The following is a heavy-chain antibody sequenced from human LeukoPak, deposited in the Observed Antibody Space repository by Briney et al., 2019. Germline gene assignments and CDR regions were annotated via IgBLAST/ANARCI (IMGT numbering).Heavy chain of an antibody. CDR3: AAAGVPDYYMDV. D-gene: IGHD7-27*01. CDR2: IYTSGST. J-gene: IGHJ6*03. V-gene: IGHV4-61*02. CDR1: GGSISSGSYY. Sequence: PSQTLSLTCTVSGGSISSGSYYWSWIRQPAGKGLEWIGRIYTSGSTNYNPSLKSRVTISVDTSKNQFSLKLSSVTAADTAVYYCAAAGVPDYYMDVWGKGTTVTVSS.